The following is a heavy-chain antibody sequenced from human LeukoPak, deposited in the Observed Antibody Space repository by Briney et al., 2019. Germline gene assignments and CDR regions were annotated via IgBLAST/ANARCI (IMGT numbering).Heavy chain of an antibody. Sequence: GGSLRLSWAASGFTFRSYAMRWVRKAPGKGREWVSALRGMGGRTYYADSVKGRFTISRDNSKNTLYLQMNSLRAEDTAVYYCAKGRGYIFDYWGQGTLVSVSS. J-gene: IGHJ4*02. CDR1: GFTFRSYA. V-gene: IGHV3-23*01. CDR2: LRGMGGRT. CDR3: AKGRGYIFDY. D-gene: IGHD3-16*02.